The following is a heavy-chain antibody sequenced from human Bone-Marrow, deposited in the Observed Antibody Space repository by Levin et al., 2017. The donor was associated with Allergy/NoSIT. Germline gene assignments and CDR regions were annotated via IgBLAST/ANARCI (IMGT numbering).Heavy chain of an antibody. CDR1: GFTFSNYW. D-gene: IGHD6-13*01. Sequence: GGSLRLSCEASGFTFSNYWFHWVRQAPGKGLFWVSRINTDGSSSYHADSLEGRFTISRDNAKNTVYLQMHSLRVEDTAVYYCARGAQAAAAGDYWGQGTLVAVSS. CDR3: ARGAQAAAAGDY. CDR2: INTDGSSS. J-gene: IGHJ4*02. V-gene: IGHV3-74*01.